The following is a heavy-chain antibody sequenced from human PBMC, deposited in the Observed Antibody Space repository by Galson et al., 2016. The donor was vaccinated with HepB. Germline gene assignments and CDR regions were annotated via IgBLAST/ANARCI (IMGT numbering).Heavy chain of an antibody. Sequence: SETLSLTCAVSGDSITTSYWSWIRQPPGEGLEWVGFVFHTGSTSYNPSLKRRASISMDTSKKEFSLTLTSMTAADTAVYFCARHGPHTGRYWFSDVWGRGSLVAASS. CDR3: ARHGPHTGRYWFSDV. CDR2: VFHTGST. V-gene: IGHV4-59*08. J-gene: IGHJ2*01. CDR1: GDSITTSY. D-gene: IGHD1-14*01.